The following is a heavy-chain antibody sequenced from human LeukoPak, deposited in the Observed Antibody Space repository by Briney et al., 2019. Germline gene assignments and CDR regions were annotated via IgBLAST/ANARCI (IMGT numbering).Heavy chain of an antibody. J-gene: IGHJ3*02. CDR3: AGDTGSGYCSGGRCRGAFDI. V-gene: IGHV3-53*01. Sequence: GGSLRLSCAASGFSVGTNYMTWVRQAPGKGLEWVSVIYSGDNTYYADSVKGRFTISRDTPKNTLYLQMNSLRAEDTAVYYCAGDTGSGYCSGGRCRGAFDIWGQGKMVTGSS. CDR2: IYSGDNT. CDR1: GFSVGTNY. D-gene: IGHD2-15*01.